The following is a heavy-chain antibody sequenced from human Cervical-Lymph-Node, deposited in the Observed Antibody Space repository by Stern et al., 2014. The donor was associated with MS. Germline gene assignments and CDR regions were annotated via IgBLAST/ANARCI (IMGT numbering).Heavy chain of an antibody. V-gene: IGHV3-33*01. CDR3: ARGGDYSGSYYMDY. Sequence: VQLVESGGGVVQPGRSLGLSCATSGFTFSSYGMHWVRQAPGKGLEWVALIWFDGNNKNYADSVKGRFTISRDNSKNTLYLQMNSLRVEDTAVYYCARGGDYSGSYYMDYWGQGNLVTVSS. J-gene: IGHJ4*02. CDR1: GFTFSSYG. CDR2: IWFDGNNK. D-gene: IGHD3-10*01.